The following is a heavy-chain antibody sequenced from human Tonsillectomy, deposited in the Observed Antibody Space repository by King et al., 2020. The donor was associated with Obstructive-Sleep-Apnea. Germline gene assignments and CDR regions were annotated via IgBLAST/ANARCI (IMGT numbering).Heavy chain of an antibody. CDR3: AKEPVDTAMVRTFYYGLDV. J-gene: IGHJ6*02. D-gene: IGHD5-18*01. Sequence: QLVQSGGGVVQPGRSLRLSCAASGFTFSNFGMHWVRQAPGKGLEWVAFVRYDGNNKYYADSGKGRLTISRDNSKNTLYLQMNSLRAEDTAVYYCAKEPVDTAMVRTFYYGLDVWGQGTTVTVSS. CDR2: VRYDGNNK. CDR1: GFTFSNFG. V-gene: IGHV3-30*02.